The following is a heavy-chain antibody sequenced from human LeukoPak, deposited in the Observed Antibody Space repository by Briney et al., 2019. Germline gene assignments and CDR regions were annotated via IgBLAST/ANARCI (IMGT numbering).Heavy chain of an antibody. D-gene: IGHD4-17*01. V-gene: IGHV3-23*01. CDR1: GFTFSSYA. Sequence: GRSLRLSCAASGFTFSSYAMSWVRQAPGKGLEWVSSISASGGGTYYADSMKGRFTISRDSPKNTLYLQMNSLRAEDTAIYYCAKNLESYGDSATDYWGQGTLVTVSS. CDR2: ISASGGGT. CDR3: AKNLESYGDSATDY. J-gene: IGHJ4*02.